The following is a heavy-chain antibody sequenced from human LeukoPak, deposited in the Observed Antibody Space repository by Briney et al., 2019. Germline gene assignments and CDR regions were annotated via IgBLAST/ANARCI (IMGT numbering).Heavy chain of an antibody. CDR1: GFRFTSDW. D-gene: IGHD3-22*01. CDR3: ARPNITSYYDSLGYYAFDV. Sequence: GESLETSFKGSGFRFTSDWISWVRQMSGEGLEWMGIIYSDESETRFSPSFQGQVTISADKFVRTADLQWRSPKTSDPALLYCARPNITSYYDSLGYYAFDVWGQGTMVTVSS. CDR2: IYSDESET. V-gene: IGHV5-51*01. J-gene: IGHJ3*01.